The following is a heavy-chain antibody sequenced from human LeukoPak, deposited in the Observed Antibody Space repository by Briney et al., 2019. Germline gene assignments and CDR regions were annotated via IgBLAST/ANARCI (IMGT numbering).Heavy chain of an antibody. V-gene: IGHV3-23*01. CDR2: ISGSGGST. CDR1: GFTFSSYA. CDR3: AKDVSLWFGELSYYDY. Sequence: GGSLRLSCAASGFTFSSYAMSWVRQAPGKGLEWVSAISGSGGSTYYADSVKGRFTISRDNSKNTLYLQMNSLRAEDTAVYYCAKDVSLWFGELSYYDYWGQGTLVTVSS. J-gene: IGHJ4*02. D-gene: IGHD3-10*01.